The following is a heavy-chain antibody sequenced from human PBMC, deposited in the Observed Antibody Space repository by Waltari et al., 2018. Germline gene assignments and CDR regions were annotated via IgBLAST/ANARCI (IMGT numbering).Heavy chain of an antibody. D-gene: IGHD6-19*01. CDR3: AQAGLGSPSQWLQVLDS. Sequence: EVQLVESGGALIQPGGSLRLSCAASGFKVSSNYMSWVRQVPGKGPEWVSVIYATGDTYYADSVRGRFTISRDTSKNTVYLQMDSLGAADTAVYYCAQAGLGSPSQWLQVLDSWGQGTLVTVSA. CDR2: IYATGDT. J-gene: IGHJ4*02. V-gene: IGHV3-53*01. CDR1: GFKVSSNY.